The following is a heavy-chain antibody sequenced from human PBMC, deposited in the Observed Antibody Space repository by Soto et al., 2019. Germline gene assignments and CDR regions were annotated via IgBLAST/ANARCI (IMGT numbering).Heavy chain of an antibody. D-gene: IGHD3-22*01. V-gene: IGHV3-30*18. CDR2: ISYDGSNK. Sequence: PGESLKISCAASGFTFSSYGMHWVRQAPGKGLEWVAVISYDGSNKYYADSVKGRFTISRDNSKNTLYLQMNSLRAEDTAVYYCAKNPYYDSSGYYPHYYFDYWGQGTLVTVSS. CDR1: GFTFSSYG. CDR3: AKNPYYDSSGYYPHYYFDY. J-gene: IGHJ4*02.